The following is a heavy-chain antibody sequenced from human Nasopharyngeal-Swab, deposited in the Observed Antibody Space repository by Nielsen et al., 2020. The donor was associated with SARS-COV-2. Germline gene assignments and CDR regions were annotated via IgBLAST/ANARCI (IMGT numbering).Heavy chain of an antibody. Sequence: ASVKVSCKASGDTFTSYAMHWVRQAPGQRLEWMGWINAGNGNTKYSQKFQGRVTITRDTSASTAYMELSSLRSEDTAVYYCARDYYSYGQYYYYYMDVWGKGTTVTVSS. V-gene: IGHV1-3*01. CDR1: GDTFTSYA. CDR2: INAGNGNT. CDR3: ARDYYSYGQYYYYYMDV. D-gene: IGHD5-18*01. J-gene: IGHJ6*03.